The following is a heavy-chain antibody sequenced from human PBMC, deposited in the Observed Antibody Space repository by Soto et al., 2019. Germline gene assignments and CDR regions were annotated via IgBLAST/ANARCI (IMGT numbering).Heavy chain of an antibody. CDR2: INAGNGGT. CDR1: GYTFTSYP. D-gene: IGHD2-15*01. V-gene: IGHV1-3*01. Sequence: ASVKVSCKASGYTFTSYPLNWLRQAPGQRPEWMGWINAGNGGTKYSQKFQGRVSITRDTSASTAYMQLSRLRSEDTAVYYCATDRGGYCSGGSCSEAWFDPWGQGTLVTVPQ. J-gene: IGHJ5*02. CDR3: ATDRGGYCSGGSCSEAWFDP.